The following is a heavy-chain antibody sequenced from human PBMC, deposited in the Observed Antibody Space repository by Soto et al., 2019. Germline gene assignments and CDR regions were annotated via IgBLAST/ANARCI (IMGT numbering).Heavy chain of an antibody. CDR3: AQSCQQRGGLECFGH. CDR1: GFTFSSYA. Sequence: EVQLLESGGGLVQPGGSLRLSCAASGFTFSSYAMSWVRQAPGPGLEWVSAISDSAGSTYYADSVKGRFTISRDNFKNTVSLQMNSLRAEDTAVYYCAQSCQQRGGLECFGHWCQGTLVTVSS. J-gene: IGHJ4*02. D-gene: IGHD2-15*01. V-gene: IGHV3-23*01. CDR2: ISDSAGST.